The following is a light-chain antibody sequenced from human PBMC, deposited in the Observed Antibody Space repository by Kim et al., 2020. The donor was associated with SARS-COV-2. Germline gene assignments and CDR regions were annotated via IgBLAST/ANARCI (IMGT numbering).Light chain of an antibody. Sequence: SASVGDTRTIPGRASQCISNELSWFQQKPGSAPQSLIYAASSLQSGVPSKFSGGGSERDFTLTVSSLQPEDFATYFGQQYYDYPYTFGQGTKLEI. V-gene: IGKV1-16*02. J-gene: IGKJ2*01. CDR3: QQYYDYPYT. CDR2: AAS. CDR1: QCISNE.